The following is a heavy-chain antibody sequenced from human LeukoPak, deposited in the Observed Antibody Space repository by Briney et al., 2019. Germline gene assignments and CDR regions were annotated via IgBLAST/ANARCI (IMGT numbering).Heavy chain of an antibody. Sequence: GGSLRLSCAASGFIFSDYEINWVRQAPGKGLEWVSCISSSGSTSYYADSVKGRFTISRDHAKTSLFLQMTSLTAEDTAVYYCARGALHVFDYWGQGTPVTVSS. D-gene: IGHD3-10*02. J-gene: IGHJ4*02. CDR3: ARGALHVFDY. CDR1: GFIFSDYE. V-gene: IGHV3-48*03. CDR2: ISSSGSTS.